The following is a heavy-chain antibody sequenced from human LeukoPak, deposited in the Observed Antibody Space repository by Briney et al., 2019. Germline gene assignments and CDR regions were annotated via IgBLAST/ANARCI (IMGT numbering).Heavy chain of an antibody. V-gene: IGHV4-30-4*08. CDR3: ARDKCSSTSCYFDY. Sequence: SETLSLTCTVSGGSISSGDYYWSWIRQPPGKGLEWIGYIYYSGSTYYNPSPKSRVTISADTSKNQFSLKLSSVTAADTAVYYCARDKCSSTSCYFDYWGQGTLVTVSS. D-gene: IGHD2-2*01. J-gene: IGHJ4*02. CDR1: GGSISSGDYY. CDR2: IYYSGST.